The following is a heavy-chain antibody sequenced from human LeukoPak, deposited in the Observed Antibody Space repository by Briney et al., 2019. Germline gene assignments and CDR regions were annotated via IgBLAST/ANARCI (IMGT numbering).Heavy chain of an antibody. J-gene: IGHJ4*02. V-gene: IGHV3-21*01. CDR2: ISSSSSYI. D-gene: IGHD5-24*01. CDR3: ARDVEEGDFDY. CDR1: GFTFSSYS. Sequence: GGSLRLSSAASGFTFSSYSMNWVRQAPGKGLEWVSSISSSSSYIYYADSVKGRFTISRDNAKNSLYLQMNSLRAEDTAVYYCARDVEEGDFDYWGQGTLVTVSS.